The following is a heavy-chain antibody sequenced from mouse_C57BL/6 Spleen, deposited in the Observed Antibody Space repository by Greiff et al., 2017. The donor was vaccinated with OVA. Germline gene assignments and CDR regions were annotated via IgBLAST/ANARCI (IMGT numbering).Heavy chain of an antibody. J-gene: IGHJ2*01. Sequence: QVQLQQPGAELVMPGASVKLSCKASGYTFTSYWMHWVKQRPGQGLEWIGDIDPSDSYTNYNQKFKGKSTLTVDKSSSTAYLQLSSLTSEDSAVYSGERGGFDAVTVGSYFDYWGQGTTVTVSS. CDR3: ERGGFDAVTVGSYFDY. CDR1: GYTFTSYW. D-gene: IGHD1-1*01. V-gene: IGHV1-69*01. CDR2: IDPSDSYT.